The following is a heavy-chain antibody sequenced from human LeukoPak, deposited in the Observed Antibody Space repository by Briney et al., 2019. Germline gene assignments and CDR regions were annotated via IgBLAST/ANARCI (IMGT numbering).Heavy chain of an antibody. CDR2: FNNVDKTI. J-gene: IGHJ5*02. CDR1: GFTFSSYS. CDR3: AKDLGFWFATNINWFDP. D-gene: IGHD3-10*01. Sequence: GGSLRLSCAASGFTFSSYSMNWVRQAPGKGPEWVSYFNNVDKTIQYADSVKGRFTISSDNAKNSLYLQMNSLRAEDTAVYYCAKDLGFWFATNINWFDPWGQGTLVTVSS. V-gene: IGHV3-48*01.